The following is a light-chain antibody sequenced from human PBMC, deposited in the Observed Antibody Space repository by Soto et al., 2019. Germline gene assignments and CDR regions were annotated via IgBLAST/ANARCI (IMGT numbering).Light chain of an antibody. CDR1: QSVRDSY. CDR3: QQYGSSPGT. J-gene: IGKJ1*01. Sequence: EIVLTQSPGTLSLSPGERATLSCRASQSVRDSYLAWYQQKTGQAPSLLIYDTSTRATGIPDRFIGSGSGTDFALSISRVEPEDFAMYFCQQYGSSPGTFGQGTKVEIK. CDR2: DTS. V-gene: IGKV3-20*01.